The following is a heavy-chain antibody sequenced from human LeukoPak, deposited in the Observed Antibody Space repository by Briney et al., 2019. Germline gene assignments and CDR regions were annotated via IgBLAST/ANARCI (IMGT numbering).Heavy chain of an antibody. CDR3: ARHGYYDSSGYYSPLDY. Sequence: SVKVSCKASGYTFTSYYMHWVRQAPGQGLEWMGGIIPIFGTANYAQKFQGRVTITADKSTSTAYMELSSLRSEDTAVYYCARHGYYDSSGYYSPLDYWGQGTLVTVSS. CDR2: IIPIFGTA. D-gene: IGHD3-22*01. J-gene: IGHJ4*02. CDR1: GYTFTSYY. V-gene: IGHV1-69*06.